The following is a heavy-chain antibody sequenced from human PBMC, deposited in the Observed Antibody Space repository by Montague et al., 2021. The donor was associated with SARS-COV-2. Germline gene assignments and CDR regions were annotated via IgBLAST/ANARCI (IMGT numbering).Heavy chain of an antibody. CDR3: ARYLYSGTYFGLNDAFDI. V-gene: IGHV6-1*01. Sequence: CAISGDSVSSNNAAWNWIRQFPSRGLEWLGRTCYRSEWYFDYAISLRGRITINPDTFKSQFPLQLESVTLDDTAVYYCARYLYSGTYFGLNDAFDIWGQGTLVTVSS. CDR1: GDSVSSNNAA. D-gene: IGHD1-26*01. J-gene: IGHJ3*02. CDR2: TCYRSEWYF.